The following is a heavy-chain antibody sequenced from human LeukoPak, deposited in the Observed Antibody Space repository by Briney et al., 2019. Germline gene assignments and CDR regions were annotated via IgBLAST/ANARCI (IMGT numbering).Heavy chain of an antibody. CDR3: ARREVVGATAFDY. CDR1: GYSFTSYW. V-gene: IGHV5-10-1*01. Sequence: GESLKISCKGSGYSFTSYWINWVRQMPGKGLEWMGTFDPSDSYTNYSPAFQGHVTMSSVKSISTAYLQWSSLKASDTAVYYCARREVVGATAFDYWGQGTLVTVSS. CDR2: FDPSDSYT. D-gene: IGHD1-26*01. J-gene: IGHJ4*02.